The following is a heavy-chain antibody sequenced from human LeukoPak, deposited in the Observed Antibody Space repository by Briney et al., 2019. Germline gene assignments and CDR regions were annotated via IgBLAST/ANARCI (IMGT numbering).Heavy chain of an antibody. Sequence: GGSLRLSCAASGFSFSIYSMNWVRQAPGKGLEWVSYITSNSNTRYADSVKGRFTVSRDNAQNSLFLQMDSLRGEDTAVYYCARDLRTFCGMDLWGQGTTVTVFS. CDR2: ITSNSNT. D-gene: IGHD1-14*01. CDR3: ARDLRTFCGMDL. V-gene: IGHV3-21*06. J-gene: IGHJ6*02. CDR1: GFSFSIYS.